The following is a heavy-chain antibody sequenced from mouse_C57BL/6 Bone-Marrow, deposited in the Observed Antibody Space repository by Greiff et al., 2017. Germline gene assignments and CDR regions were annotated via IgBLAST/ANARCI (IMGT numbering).Heavy chain of an antibody. CDR2: IDPSDSYT. J-gene: IGHJ2*01. V-gene: IGHV1-69*01. D-gene: IGHD2-2*01. CDR1: GYTFTSYW. Sequence: QVQLQQPGAELVMPGASVKLSCKASGYTFTSYWMHWVKQRPGQGLEWIGEIDPSDSYTNYNQKFKGKSTLTEDKSSSTAYMQLSSLTSEDSAVYYCARYYGYDLDYWGQGTTLTVSS. CDR3: ARYYGYDLDY.